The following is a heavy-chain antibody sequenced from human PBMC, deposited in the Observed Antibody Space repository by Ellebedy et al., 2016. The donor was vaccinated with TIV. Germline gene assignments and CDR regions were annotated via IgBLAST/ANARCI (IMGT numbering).Heavy chain of an antibody. V-gene: IGHV3-23*01. CDR2: ISGSGGST. J-gene: IGHJ5*02. Sequence: GESLKISXAASGFNFSNYGMSWVRQAPGKGLEWVSAISGSGGSTYYADSVKGRFTISRDNAKNSLYLQMNSLRAEDTAVYYCARGWEGWFDPWGQGTLVTVSS. CDR3: ARGWEGWFDP. D-gene: IGHD1-26*01. CDR1: GFNFSNYG.